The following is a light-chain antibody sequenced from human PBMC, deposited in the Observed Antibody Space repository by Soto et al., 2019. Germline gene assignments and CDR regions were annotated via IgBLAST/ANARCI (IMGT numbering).Light chain of an antibody. Sequence: EIVMTQSPATLSLFPGERAGLSCRASQSINSELAWYQQKPGQPPRLLIYGASTRATGVPARFTGSESGSEFTLTISGLQSEDFAVYYCQQGHNWPLTFGQGTRLEI. CDR2: GAS. V-gene: IGKV3-15*01. CDR1: QSINSE. J-gene: IGKJ2*01. CDR3: QQGHNWPLT.